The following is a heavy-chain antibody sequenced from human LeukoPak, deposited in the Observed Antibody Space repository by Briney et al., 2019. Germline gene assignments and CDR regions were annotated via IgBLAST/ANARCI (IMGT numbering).Heavy chain of an antibody. J-gene: IGHJ4*02. Sequence: ASVKVSCKASGYTFTSYGISWVRQAPGQGLEWMGWISAYNGNTNYAQKLQGRVTMTTDTSTSTAYMELSSLRSEDTAVYYCAAESGFLESFGFDYWGQGTLVTVSS. CDR1: GYTFTSYG. V-gene: IGHV1-18*01. D-gene: IGHD3-3*01. CDR2: ISAYNGNT. CDR3: AAESGFLESFGFDY.